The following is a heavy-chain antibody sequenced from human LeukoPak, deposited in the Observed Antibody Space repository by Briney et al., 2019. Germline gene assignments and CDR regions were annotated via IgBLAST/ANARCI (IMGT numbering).Heavy chain of an antibody. CDR3: AKDRSLRFLEY. Sequence: GGSLRLSCAASGYTFNTYGMHWVRQPPGKGLEWVAVIYYDASNEYYADSVKGRLTISKDNSRNTVYLEMNNLRADDTAIYYCAKDRSLRFLEYWGQGTLVTVSS. CDR2: IYYDASNE. J-gene: IGHJ4*02. D-gene: IGHD3-3*01. CDR1: GYTFNTYG. V-gene: IGHV3-33*06.